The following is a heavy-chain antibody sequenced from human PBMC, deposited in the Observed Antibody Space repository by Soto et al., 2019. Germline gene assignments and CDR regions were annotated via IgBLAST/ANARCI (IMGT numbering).Heavy chain of an antibody. D-gene: IGHD3-10*01. V-gene: IGHV3-23*01. CDR1: GFTFSSYA. Sequence: DVQLLESGGHLVQPGGSLRLSCAASGFTFSSYAMSWVRQAPGKGLEWVSSVSAGGDMTYYSDSVKGRFTISRDNSNNALFLQMNSLRSEDKALYYCARGDRGGSGSPASYYYSGLDVWGQGTTVTVS. CDR2: VSAGGDMT. J-gene: IGHJ6*02. CDR3: ARGDRGGSGSPASYYYSGLDV.